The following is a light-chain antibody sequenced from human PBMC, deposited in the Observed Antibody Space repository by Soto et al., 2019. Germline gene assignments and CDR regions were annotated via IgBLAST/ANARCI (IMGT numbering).Light chain of an antibody. CDR1: KLGDKY. CDR2: QDS. Sequence: SYELTQPPSVSVSPGQTASITFSGDKLGDKYACWYQQKPGQSPVLVIYQDSKRPSGIPERFSGSNSGNTATLTISGTQAMDEADYYCQAWDSSGYVFGTGTKLTVL. CDR3: QAWDSSGYV. J-gene: IGLJ1*01. V-gene: IGLV3-1*01.